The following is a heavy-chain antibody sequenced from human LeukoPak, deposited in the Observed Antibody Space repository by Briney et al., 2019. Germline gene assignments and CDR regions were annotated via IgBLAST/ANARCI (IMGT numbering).Heavy chain of an antibody. CDR2: FYYSVST. CDR3: ARGPGGYSYGYYFDY. CDR1: GGSISSDY. V-gene: IGHV4-59*01. J-gene: IGHJ4*02. D-gene: IGHD5-18*01. Sequence: SETLSLTCTVSGGSISSDYWSGVRQPPGKGLEWIGYFYYSVSTNYNPSLKSRVTISVDTSKNQFSLKLSSVTAADTAVYYCARGPGGYSYGYYFDYWGQGTLVTVSS.